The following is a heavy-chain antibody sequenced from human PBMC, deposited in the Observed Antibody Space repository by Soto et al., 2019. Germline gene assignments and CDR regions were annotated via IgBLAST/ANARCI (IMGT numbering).Heavy chain of an antibody. CDR2: ISGSGGST. D-gene: IGHD2-15*01. Sequence: GKGLARVSAISGSGGSTYYADSVKGRFTISRDNSKNTLDLQMNSLRAEDTAVFFFAAEDGIRGRFAASAFLLNRSSDL. V-gene: IGHV3-23*01. J-gene: IGHJ2*01. CDR3: AAEDGIRGRFAASAFLLNRSSDL.